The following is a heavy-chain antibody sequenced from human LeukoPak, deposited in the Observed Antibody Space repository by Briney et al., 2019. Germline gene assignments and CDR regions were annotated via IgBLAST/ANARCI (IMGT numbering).Heavy chain of an antibody. J-gene: IGHJ4*02. CDR1: GYTFTGYY. D-gene: IGHD3-22*01. CDR2: INPNSGGT. Sequence: GASVKVSCKASGYTFTGYYMHWVRQAPGQGLEWMGWINPNSGGTNYAQKFQGRVTMTRDTSISTAYMELSRLRSDDTAVYYCARVYDYYDSSGYYGSLDYWGQGTLVTVSS. V-gene: IGHV1-2*02. CDR3: ARVYDYYDSSGYYGSLDY.